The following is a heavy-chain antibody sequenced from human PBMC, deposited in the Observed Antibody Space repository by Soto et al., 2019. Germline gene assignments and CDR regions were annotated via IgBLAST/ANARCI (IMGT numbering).Heavy chain of an antibody. D-gene: IGHD6-13*01. CDR3: ARYAGSSWFYC. Sequence: PSKTLSLTCTVSGGSISTYYWSWIRQPPGKGLEWIGYINYNGITNYNPSLKSRVTMSLDTSKNQFSLKLRSVTAADTAVFYCARYAGSSWFYCWGKGTLGNVSS. V-gene: IGHV4-59*01. CDR1: GGSISTYY. J-gene: IGHJ1*01. CDR2: INYNGIT.